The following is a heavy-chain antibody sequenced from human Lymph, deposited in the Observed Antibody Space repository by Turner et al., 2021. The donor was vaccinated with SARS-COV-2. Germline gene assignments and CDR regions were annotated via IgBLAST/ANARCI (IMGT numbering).Heavy chain of an antibody. CDR3: AVLAKNCFDP. CDR2: IYYTGST. V-gene: IGHV4-39*01. CDR1: GCSIASRSSY. Sequence: QLQLQESGPGMVRPLETLSLTCPVFGCSIASRSSYWVWILQSPGKGMEWIESIYYTGSTYYNPSLKSRVGRFVYTTKGQFSLRMNSVTAADSAIYFCAVLAKNCFDPWGQGTLVTVSS. J-gene: IGHJ5*02.